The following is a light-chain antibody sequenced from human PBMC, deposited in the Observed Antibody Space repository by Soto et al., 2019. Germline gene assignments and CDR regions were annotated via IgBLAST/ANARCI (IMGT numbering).Light chain of an antibody. CDR3: QQYGSSPGT. Sequence: EIVLTQSPATLSLSPGERATLSCRASQSVSSSLAWYQQKPGQAPRLLIYGASSRATGIPDRFSGSGSGTDFTLTISRLEPEDFAVYYCQQYGSSPGTFGQGTKVDI. J-gene: IGKJ1*01. CDR1: QSVSSS. CDR2: GAS. V-gene: IGKV3-20*01.